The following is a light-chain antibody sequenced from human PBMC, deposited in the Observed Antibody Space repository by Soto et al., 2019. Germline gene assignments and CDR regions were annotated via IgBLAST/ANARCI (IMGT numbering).Light chain of an antibody. CDR3: EQYGSTPLT. J-gene: IGKJ4*01. CDR2: DAS. V-gene: IGKV3-20*01. CDR1: QSVANNY. Sequence: EIVLTRSPGTLSLSPGERATLSCRASQSVANNYLAWYQQKPGQAPRFLIYDASSRATGIPDRFSGSGSGTDFTLTISRLEPEDFAVYYCEQYGSTPLTFGGGTKVEIK.